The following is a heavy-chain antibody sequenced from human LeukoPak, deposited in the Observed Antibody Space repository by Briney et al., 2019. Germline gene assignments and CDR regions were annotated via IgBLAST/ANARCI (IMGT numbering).Heavy chain of an antibody. D-gene: IGHD3-22*01. CDR2: IKQDGSEK. J-gene: IGHJ3*02. CDR3: ARLRLYDSSSRAFDI. V-gene: IGHV3-7*01. Sequence: AGGSLRLSCAASGFTFSSYWMSWVRQAPGKGLEWVANIKQDGSEKHYVDSVKGRFTISRDNAKNSLYLQMNSLRAEDTAVYYCARLRLYDSSSRAFDIWGQGTMVTVSS. CDR1: GFTFSSYW.